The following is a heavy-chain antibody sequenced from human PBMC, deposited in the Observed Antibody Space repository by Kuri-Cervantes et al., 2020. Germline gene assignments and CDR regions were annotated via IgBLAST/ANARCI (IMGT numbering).Heavy chain of an antibody. CDR3: ARDPTMVRGVIYYYYYGMDV. J-gene: IGHJ6*02. CDR2: IYSGGST. D-gene: IGHD3-10*01. CDR1: GFTVSSNY. Sequence: GESLKISCAASGFTVSSNYMSWVRQAPGKGLEWVSVIYSGGSTYYADSVKSRFTISRDNSKNTLYLQMNSLRAEDTAVYYCARDPTMVRGVIYYYYYGMDVWGQGATVTVSS. V-gene: IGHV3-53*01.